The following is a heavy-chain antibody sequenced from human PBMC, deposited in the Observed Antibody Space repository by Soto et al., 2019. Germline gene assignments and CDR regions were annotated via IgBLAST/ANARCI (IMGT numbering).Heavy chain of an antibody. CDR2: MGAHSGHR. J-gene: IGHJ6*02. CDR1: GYNFTRFG. Sequence: QFQLVQSGAEVKKPRASVRVSCKASGYNFTRFGITWVRQAPGQGLEWMGWMGAHSGHRRQAPRFQGRLTMTTDASLSTAYIDLRSLRSDDTALYYCGREVRQQAHEEYYQFNGMDVWCQGTMVIVSS. V-gene: IGHV1-18*01. D-gene: IGHD6-13*01. CDR3: GREVRQQAHEEYYQFNGMDV.